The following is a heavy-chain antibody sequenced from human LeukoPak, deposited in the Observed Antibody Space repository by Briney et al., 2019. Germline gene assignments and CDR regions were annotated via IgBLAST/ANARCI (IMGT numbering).Heavy chain of an antibody. CDR2: IKSDGSNT. CDR1: GFTFSRYW. V-gene: IGHV3-74*03. D-gene: IGHD3-16*01. CDR3: ARGGGLDV. J-gene: IGHJ6*02. Sequence: PGGSLRLSCAASGFTFSRYWMHWVRQAPGKGLVWVSRIKSDGSNTKYADSVKGRFTISRDNAKNSLYLQMSNLRAEDTAVYFCARGGGLDVWGQGATVTVSS.